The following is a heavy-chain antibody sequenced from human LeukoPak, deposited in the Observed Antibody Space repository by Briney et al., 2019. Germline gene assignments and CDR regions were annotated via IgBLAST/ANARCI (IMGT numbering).Heavy chain of an antibody. Sequence: SETLSLTCAVSGGSISSHAYSWNWIRQPPGKGLEWIGYIFHSGSTYYNPSLKSRVTMSVDRSKNQFSLRLSSVTAADAAVYYCARATAMVTFFDDWGQGTLVTVSS. CDR3: ARATAMVTFFDD. D-gene: IGHD5-18*01. V-gene: IGHV4-30-2*01. CDR2: IFHSGST. J-gene: IGHJ4*02. CDR1: GGSISSHAYS.